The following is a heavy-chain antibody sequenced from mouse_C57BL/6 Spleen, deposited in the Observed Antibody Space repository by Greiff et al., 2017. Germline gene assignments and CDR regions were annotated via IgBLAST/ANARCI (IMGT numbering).Heavy chain of an antibody. D-gene: IGHD2-4*01. CDR2: IRNKANGYKT. V-gene: IGHV7-3*01. J-gene: IGHJ1*03. Sequence: EVHLVESGGGLVQPGGSLSLSCAASGFTFTDYYMSWVRQPPGKALEWLGFIRNKANGYKTEYSATVKGRFTISSDNSQSILYLQMNALRAEDSATYYSAIYNDYDGWYFDVWGTGTTVTVSS. CDR3: AIYNDYDGWYFDV. CDR1: GFTFTDYY.